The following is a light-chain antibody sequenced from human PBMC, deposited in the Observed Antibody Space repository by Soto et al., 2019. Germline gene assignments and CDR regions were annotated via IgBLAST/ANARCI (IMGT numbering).Light chain of an antibody. CDR3: QQYGGSMT. Sequence: EIVLTQSPGTLSLSPGDTATLSCRASQSLSSSYLAWYQQRPGQAPRLLIYGASSRATGIPDRFSGSGSGTDFTLTTSRLDPEDFAVYYCQQYGGSMTFGQGTRLEIE. V-gene: IGKV3-20*01. CDR2: GAS. J-gene: IGKJ5*01. CDR1: QSLSSSY.